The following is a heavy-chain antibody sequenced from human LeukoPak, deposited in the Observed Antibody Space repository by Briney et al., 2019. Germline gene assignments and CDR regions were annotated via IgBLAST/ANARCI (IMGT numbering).Heavy chain of an antibody. CDR3: ARCGGGSCHQFDY. V-gene: IGHV4-34*01. CDR1: GGSFSGYY. Sequence: SETLSLTCAVYGGSFSGYYWSWIRQPPGKGLEWIGEINHSGGTNYNPSLKSRVTISVDTSKNQFSLRLSSVSAADTAVYYCARCGGGSCHQFDYWGQGTLVTVSS. D-gene: IGHD2-2*01. J-gene: IGHJ4*02. CDR2: INHSGGT.